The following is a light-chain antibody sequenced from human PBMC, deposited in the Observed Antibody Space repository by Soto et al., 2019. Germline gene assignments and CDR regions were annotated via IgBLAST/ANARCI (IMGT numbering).Light chain of an antibody. J-gene: IGKJ2*01. CDR3: LQYSNYPFT. CDR1: QSISNW. Sequence: DIQVTQSPSTLSASVGDRVTITCRASQSISNWLAWHQQKPGKAPKVLIYKASSLASGVPSRFSGSGSGTEFTLTISSLQPDDFATYYCLQYSNYPFTFGQGTKLEIK. V-gene: IGKV1-5*03. CDR2: KAS.